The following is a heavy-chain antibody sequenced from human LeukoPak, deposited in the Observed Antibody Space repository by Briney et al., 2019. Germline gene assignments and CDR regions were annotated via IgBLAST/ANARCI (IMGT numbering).Heavy chain of an antibody. J-gene: IGHJ4*02. CDR3: ARDRGYTQDY. Sequence: GGSLRLSCAASGFTFSTYWMHWVRQAPGKGLVWVSYIKSDGTTTNYADSVQGRFTISRDNARNTLYLQMNSLRAEDTAVYYCARDRGYTQDYWGQGTLVTVSS. CDR2: IKSDGTTT. CDR1: GFTFSTYW. D-gene: IGHD5-12*01. V-gene: IGHV3-74*01.